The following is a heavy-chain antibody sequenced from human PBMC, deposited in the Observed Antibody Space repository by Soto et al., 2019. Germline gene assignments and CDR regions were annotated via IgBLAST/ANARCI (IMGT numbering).Heavy chain of an antibody. J-gene: IGHJ4*02. V-gene: IGHV1-3*01. CDR2: INPGNGNT. CDR1: VYTFTSYG. Sequence: SVKVSCKASVYTFTSYGINWVRQAPGRGLEWMGWINPGNGNTKYSQQFQGRVIIDRDTSASTAYMELSSLRPEDTAVYYCARGGYFDSSNYLAYWGLGTLVTASS. CDR3: ARGGYFDSSNYLAY. D-gene: IGHD3-22*01.